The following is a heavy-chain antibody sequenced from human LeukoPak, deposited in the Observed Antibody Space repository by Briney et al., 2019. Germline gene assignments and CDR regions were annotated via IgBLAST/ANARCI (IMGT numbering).Heavy chain of an antibody. D-gene: IGHD2-15*01. Sequence: PGESLKISCKGSGYSFTSYWIGWVRQMPGKGLEWMGIIYPGDSDTRYSPSFQGQVTISADKSISTAYLQWSSLKALDTAMYYCARQYCSGGSCYSSEGDDYLSVGYWGQGTLVTVSS. CDR3: ARQYCSGGSCYSSEGDDYLSVGY. J-gene: IGHJ4*02. CDR2: IYPGDSDT. CDR1: GYSFTSYW. V-gene: IGHV5-51*01.